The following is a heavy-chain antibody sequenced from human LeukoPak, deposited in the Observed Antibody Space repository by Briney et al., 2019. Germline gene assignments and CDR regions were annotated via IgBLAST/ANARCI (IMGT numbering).Heavy chain of an antibody. CDR3: TTDGYSYGYNAFDI. V-gene: IGHV3-48*04. D-gene: IGHD5-18*01. J-gene: IGHJ3*02. CDR2: ISSSSSTI. Sequence: TGGSLRLSCAASGFTFSSYSMNWVRQAPGKGLEWVSYISSSSSTIYYADSVKGRFTISRDNAKNSLYLQMNSLRAEDTAVYYCTTDGYSYGYNAFDIWGQGTMVTVSS. CDR1: GFTFSSYS.